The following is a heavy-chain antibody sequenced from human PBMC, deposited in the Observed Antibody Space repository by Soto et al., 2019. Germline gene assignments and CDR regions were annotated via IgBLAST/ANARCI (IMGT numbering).Heavy chain of an antibody. CDR3: TTELLGYCSGGSCHPFDY. V-gene: IGHV3-15*01. CDR2: IKSKTDGGTT. Sequence: EVQLVESGGGLVKPGGSLRLSCAASGFTFSNAWMSWVRQAPGKGLEWVGRIKSKTDGGTTDYAAPVKGRFTISRDDSKNTLYLQMNSLKTEDTAVYYCTTELLGYCSGGSCHPFDYWGQGTLVTVSS. J-gene: IGHJ4*02. D-gene: IGHD2-15*01. CDR1: GFTFSNAW.